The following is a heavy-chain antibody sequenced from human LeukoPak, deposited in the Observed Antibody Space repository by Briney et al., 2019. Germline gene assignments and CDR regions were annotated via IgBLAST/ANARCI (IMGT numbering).Heavy chain of an antibody. CDR3: ARGGYSYEARYYFDY. Sequence: ETLSLTCTVSGGSISSSSYYWGWIRQPPGKGLEWIGSIYYSGSTNYNPSLKSRVTISVDTSKNQFSLKLSSVTAADTAVYYCARGGYSYEARYYFDYWGQGTLVTVSS. V-gene: IGHV4-39*07. D-gene: IGHD5-18*01. CDR1: GGSISSSSYY. CDR2: IYYSGST. J-gene: IGHJ4*02.